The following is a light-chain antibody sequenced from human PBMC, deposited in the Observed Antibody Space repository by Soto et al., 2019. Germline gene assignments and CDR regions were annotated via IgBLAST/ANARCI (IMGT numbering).Light chain of an antibody. CDR3: QQYLNSPRT. V-gene: IGKV3-20*01. CDR1: QRVASD. J-gene: IGKJ1*01. CDR2: DAS. Sequence: VLTQSPGTLSLSPGEGATLSCRASQRVASDLAWYLQKPGQPPRLLIYDASIRATGIPDRISGSGSERDFTLTISRLEPEDAAVYYCQQYLNSPRTFGQGPSWKSN.